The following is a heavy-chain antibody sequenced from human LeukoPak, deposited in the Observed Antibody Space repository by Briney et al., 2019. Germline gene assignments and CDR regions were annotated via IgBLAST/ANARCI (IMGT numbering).Heavy chain of an antibody. Sequence: SGPTLVNPTQTLTLTCTFSGFSLSNTGVAMGWIRQSPGKALEWLAVAYWNNDESYSPSLKSRLTITKDTSKNQVVLIMTNMDPVDTATYYCAHKGRGSGSYNMWGQGTLVTVSS. D-gene: IGHD3-10*01. CDR3: AHKGRGSGSYNM. V-gene: IGHV2-5*01. CDR2: AYWNNDE. CDR1: GFSLSNTGVA. J-gene: IGHJ4*02.